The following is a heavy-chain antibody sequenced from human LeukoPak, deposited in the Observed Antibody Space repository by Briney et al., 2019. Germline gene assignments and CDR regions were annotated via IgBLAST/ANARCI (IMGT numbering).Heavy chain of an antibody. V-gene: IGHV3-30*04. D-gene: IGHD2/OR15-2a*01. Sequence: GGSLRPSCAASGFTFSSYAMHWVRQAPGKGLEWVAVISYDGSNKYYADSVKGRFTISRDNSKNTLYVQMNSLRAEDTAVYYCARSGNSGLLGYWGQGTLVTVSS. CDR2: ISYDGSNK. CDR1: GFTFSSYA. J-gene: IGHJ4*02. CDR3: ARSGNSGLLGY.